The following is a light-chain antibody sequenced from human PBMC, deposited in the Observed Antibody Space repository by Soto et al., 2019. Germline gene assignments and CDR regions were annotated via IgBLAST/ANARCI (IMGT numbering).Light chain of an antibody. J-gene: IGKJ3*01. CDR2: GAS. Sequence: VVLTQSPATLSLSPGERATLSCRASRHVYINALAWYQQKPGRTPTLLAFGASTRATDIPDRFSGTGSGTDFSLTINGVEPEDSAVYYCQQYCASPFTFGPGTRVEI. CDR1: RHVYINA. CDR3: QQYCASPFT. V-gene: IGKV3-20*01.